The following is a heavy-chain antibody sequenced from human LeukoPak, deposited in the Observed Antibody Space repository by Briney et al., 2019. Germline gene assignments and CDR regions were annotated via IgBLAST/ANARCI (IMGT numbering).Heavy chain of an antibody. V-gene: IGHV4-39*07. CDR2: IYYSGST. CDR3: ARAAFFPLYYYGSGSYYRTHNWFDP. J-gene: IGHJ5*02. CDR1: GGSISSSSYY. D-gene: IGHD3-10*01. Sequence: SETLSLTCTVSGGSISSSSYYWGWIRQPPGKGLEWIGSIYYSGSTYYNPSLKSRVTISVDTSKNQFSLKLSSVTAADTAVYYCARAAFFPLYYYGSGSYYRTHNWFDPWGQGTLVTVSS.